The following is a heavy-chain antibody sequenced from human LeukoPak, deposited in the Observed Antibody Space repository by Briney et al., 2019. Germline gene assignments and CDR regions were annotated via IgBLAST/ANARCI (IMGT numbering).Heavy chain of an antibody. CDR3: TTTHYGDYVLVGFDY. CDR1: GFTFSNAW. Sequence: KPGGSLRLSCAASGFTFSNAWMSWVRQAPGKGLEWVGRIKSKTDGGTTDYAAPVKGRFTISRDDSENTLYLQMNSLKTEDTAVYYCTTTHYGDYVLVGFDYWGQGTLVTVSS. V-gene: IGHV3-15*01. D-gene: IGHD4-17*01. J-gene: IGHJ4*02. CDR2: IKSKTDGGTT.